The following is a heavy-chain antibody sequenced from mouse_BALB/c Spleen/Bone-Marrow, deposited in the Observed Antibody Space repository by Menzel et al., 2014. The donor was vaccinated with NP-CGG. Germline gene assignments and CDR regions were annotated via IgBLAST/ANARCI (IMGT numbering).Heavy chain of an antibody. CDR2: INPSTGYT. Sequence: VKLMESGAELAKPGASVKMSCKASGYNFISYWMHWVKQGPGQGLEWIGYINPSTGYTEYNQKFKDKATLTADKSSSKAYMQLSSLTSEYSAVYYCARNYDYDGGYYAMDYWGQGTSVTVSS. CDR1: GYNFISYW. D-gene: IGHD2-4*01. CDR3: ARNYDYDGGYYAMDY. J-gene: IGHJ4*01. V-gene: IGHV1-7*01.